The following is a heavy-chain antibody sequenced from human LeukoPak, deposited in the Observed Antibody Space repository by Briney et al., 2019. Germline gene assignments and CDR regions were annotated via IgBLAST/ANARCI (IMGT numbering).Heavy chain of an antibody. V-gene: IGHV3-23*01. CDR1: GFSFSTYV. D-gene: IGHD5-12*01. J-gene: IGHJ2*01. Sequence: PGGSLRLSCAASGFSFSTYVISWVRQAPGKGLEWVSAISGSGVSTYSADSVKGRFTISRDNSKNTLYLQMNSLRAEDTAVYYCAKDHMRDGYNYGYWYFDLWGRGTLVTVSS. CDR3: AKDHMRDGYNYGYWYFDL. CDR2: ISGSGVST.